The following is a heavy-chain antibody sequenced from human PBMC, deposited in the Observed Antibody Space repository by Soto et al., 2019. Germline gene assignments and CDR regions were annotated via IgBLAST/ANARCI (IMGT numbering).Heavy chain of an antibody. CDR1: GFTFTKFA. D-gene: IGHD3-9*01. CDR3: ARDRDEILTGYHDY. V-gene: IGHV3-30-3*01. Sequence: QVDLVESGGGVVQPGKSLRLSCTASGFTFTKFAMHWVRRAPGKGLEWVALISYDGSEKYYADSVKGRFSISRDNSRNKLYLQMNSLRGEDTAVYYCARDRDEILTGYHDYWGQGTEVNVST. CDR2: ISYDGSEK. J-gene: IGHJ4*02.